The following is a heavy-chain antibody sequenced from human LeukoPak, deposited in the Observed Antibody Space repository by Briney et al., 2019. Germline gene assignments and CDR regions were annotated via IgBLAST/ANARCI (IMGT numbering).Heavy chain of an antibody. CDR1: GFTFSSYA. V-gene: IGHV3-64D*06. CDR2: ITSNGGST. D-gene: IGHD2-2*01. Sequence: GGSLRLSCSASGFTFSSYAMNWVRQAPGKGLEYVSAITSNGGSTYYADSVKGRFTISRDNSKNTLYLQMSSLRAEDRAVYYCVKGRCSGSSCYGGDYWGQGTLVTVSS. J-gene: IGHJ4*02. CDR3: VKGRCSGSSCYGGDY.